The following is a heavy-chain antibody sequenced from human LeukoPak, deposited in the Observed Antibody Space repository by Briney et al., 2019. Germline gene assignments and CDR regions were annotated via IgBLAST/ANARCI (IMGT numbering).Heavy chain of an antibody. Sequence: SETLSLTCAVYGDSLNDYYWTWIRQPPGRGLEWIGEIDRGGSTNYDPSLKSRVTISVDTSKNQFSLKVNSVTAADTAVYYCAERRGRGSGYYRFDSWGQGTLVSVSS. CDR1: GDSLNDYY. V-gene: IGHV4-34*01. J-gene: IGHJ4*02. CDR2: IDRGGST. CDR3: AERRGRGSGYYRFDS. D-gene: IGHD3-22*01.